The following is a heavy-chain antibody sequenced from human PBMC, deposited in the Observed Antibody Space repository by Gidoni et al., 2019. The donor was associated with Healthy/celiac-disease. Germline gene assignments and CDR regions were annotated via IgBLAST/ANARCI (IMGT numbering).Heavy chain of an antibody. CDR2: IYYSGST. CDR3: ARDLLGSSNLRYFDWSPSGWFDP. V-gene: IGHV4-31*03. D-gene: IGHD3-9*01. J-gene: IGHJ5*02. Sequence: QVQLQESGPGLVKPSQTLSLTCTVSGGSISSGGYYWSWIRQHPGKGLEWIGYIYYSGSTYYNPSLKSRVTISVDTSKNQFSLKLSSVTAADTAVYYCARDLLGSSNLRYFDWSPSGWFDPWGQGTLVTVSS. CDR1: GGSISSGGYY.